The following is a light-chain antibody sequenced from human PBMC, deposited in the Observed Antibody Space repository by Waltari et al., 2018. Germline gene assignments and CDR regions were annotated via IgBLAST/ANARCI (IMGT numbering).Light chain of an antibody. V-gene: IGLV1-47*01. Sequence: QSVLTQPPSTSGTPGQTVTISCSGTNSNIGRNSVFWYHQHPGTAPKLLICRDKPRPPGVPDRFSASKAGTSAALAIRGLRSEDEADYYCAAWDDSLSVTYVFGSGTRVTV. J-gene: IGLJ1*01. CDR3: AAWDDSLSVTYV. CDR2: RDK. CDR1: NSNIGRNS.